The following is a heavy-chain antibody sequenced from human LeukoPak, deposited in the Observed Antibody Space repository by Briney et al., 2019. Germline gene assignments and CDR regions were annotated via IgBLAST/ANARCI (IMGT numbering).Heavy chain of an antibody. CDR2: IYYSGST. Sequence: SETLSLTCTVSGGSISSSSSYWGWIRQPPGKGLEWIGSIYYSGSTYYNPSLKSRVTISVDTSKNQFSLKLSSVTAADTAVYYCARIHNWNFPYYFDYWGQGTLVTVSS. J-gene: IGHJ4*02. D-gene: IGHD1-7*01. CDR3: ARIHNWNFPYYFDY. V-gene: IGHV4-39*01. CDR1: GGSISSSSSY.